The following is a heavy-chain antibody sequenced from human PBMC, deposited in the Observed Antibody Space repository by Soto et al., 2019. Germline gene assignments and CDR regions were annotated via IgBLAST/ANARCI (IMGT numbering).Heavy chain of an antibody. CDR1: GFTFSSYS. J-gene: IGHJ4*02. CDR3: ARDFAWAFDY. V-gene: IGHV3-48*02. CDR2: ISTDSRTI. Sequence: EVQLVESGGGLVQPGGSLRLSCVASGFTFSSYSMNWVRQAPGKGLEWVSYISTDSRTIHYADSVKGRFTISRDNAQNSLNLRMNSLRDEDTAVYYCARDFAWAFDYWGQGTLVTVSP. D-gene: IGHD1-26*01.